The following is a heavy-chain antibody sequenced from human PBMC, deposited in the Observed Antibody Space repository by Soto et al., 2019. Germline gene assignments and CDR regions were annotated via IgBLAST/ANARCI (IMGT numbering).Heavy chain of an antibody. Sequence: QITLKESGPTLVKPTQTLTLTCTFSGFSLSTSEVGVGWIRQPPGKALEWLALIYWDDDKRYSPSLKSRLTITQDNSKNQVVLTMANMDPVDTATYYCAHSRYYGSGHLYYHDYWGQGTLVTVSS. CDR1: GFSLSTSEVG. CDR3: AHSRYYGSGHLYYHDY. J-gene: IGHJ4*02. CDR2: IYWDDDK. V-gene: IGHV2-5*02. D-gene: IGHD3-10*01.